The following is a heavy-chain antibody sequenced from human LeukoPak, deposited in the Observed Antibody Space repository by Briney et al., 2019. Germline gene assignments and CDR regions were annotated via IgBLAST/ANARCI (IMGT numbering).Heavy chain of an antibody. J-gene: IGHJ3*02. Sequence: SVKVSCKASGGTFRSYAITWVRQAPGQGLEWMGGIIPIFGTVNYAQKFQGRVTITADTSTSTAYMELSSLRSEDTAVYYCASRAGYYDSSGYYPSDAFDIWGQGTMVTVSS. CDR3: ASRAGYYDSSGYYPSDAFDI. CDR2: IIPIFGTV. CDR1: GGTFRSYA. D-gene: IGHD3-22*01. V-gene: IGHV1-69*06.